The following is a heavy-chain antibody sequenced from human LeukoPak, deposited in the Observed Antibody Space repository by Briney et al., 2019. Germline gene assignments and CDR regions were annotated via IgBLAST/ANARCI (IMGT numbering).Heavy chain of an antibody. Sequence: GGSLRLSCAASGFTFSSYAMSWVRQAPGKGLEWVSAISGSGGSAYYADSVKGRFTISRDNSKNTLYLQMNSLRAEDTAVYYCAREGLDRGYFDYWGQGTLVTVSS. CDR2: ISGSGGSA. CDR3: AREGLDRGYFDY. J-gene: IGHJ4*02. D-gene: IGHD1-14*01. CDR1: GFTFSSYA. V-gene: IGHV3-23*01.